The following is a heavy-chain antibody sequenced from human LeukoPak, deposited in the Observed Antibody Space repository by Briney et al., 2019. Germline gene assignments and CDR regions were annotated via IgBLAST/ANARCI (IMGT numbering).Heavy chain of an antibody. Sequence: HGESMKISCKASGYTFTNYWITWVRQMPGKGLEWMGRIDPSKSYITYSPSFQGHVTISADRSISTAYLQWRSLKASDTAIYYCARRPSGFDYWGQGTLVTVSS. J-gene: IGHJ4*02. D-gene: IGHD3-10*01. CDR1: GYTFTNYW. V-gene: IGHV5-10-1*01. CDR2: IDPSKSYI. CDR3: ARRPSGFDY.